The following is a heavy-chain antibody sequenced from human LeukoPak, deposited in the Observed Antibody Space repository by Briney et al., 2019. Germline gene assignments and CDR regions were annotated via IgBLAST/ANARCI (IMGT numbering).Heavy chain of an antibody. D-gene: IGHD3-9*01. CDR3: AKARLSGANYDILTGPMDV. J-gene: IGHJ6*03. CDR2: IRYDGSNK. V-gene: IGHV3-30*02. Sequence: GGSLRLSCAASGFTFSSYGMHWVRQAPGKGLEWVAFIRYDGSNKYYADSVKGRFTISRDNSKNTLYLQMNSLRAEDTAVYYCAKARLSGANYDILTGPMDVWGKGTTVTVSS. CDR1: GFTFSSYG.